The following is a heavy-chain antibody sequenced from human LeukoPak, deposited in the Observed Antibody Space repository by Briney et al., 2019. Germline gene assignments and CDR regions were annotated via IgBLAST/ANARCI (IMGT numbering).Heavy chain of an antibody. CDR3: AGSDSSAWHRFDY. CDR2: ISHDGSQK. CDR1: GFTFSSYA. J-gene: IGHJ4*02. Sequence: GGSLRLSCAASGFTFSSYAMHWVRQAPGKGLEWVAVISHDGSQKYYTDSVKGRFTISRDNSKNTLYLQMNSLRAEDTAVYYCAGSDSSAWHRFDYWGQGTLVTVS. D-gene: IGHD6-19*01. V-gene: IGHV3-30-3*01.